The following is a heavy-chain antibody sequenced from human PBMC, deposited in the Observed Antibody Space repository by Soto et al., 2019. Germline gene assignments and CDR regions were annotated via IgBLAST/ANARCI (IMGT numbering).Heavy chain of an antibody. CDR1: GFTFSNYA. CDR3: AKDGGVYSYEL. Sequence: EVQLLESGGGLVQPGGSLRLSCAASGFTFSNYAMHWVRQAPGKGLEWVSSISGSGTESYYADSVKGRFTISRDNSRSTLSLRMISLSAEDTAVYYCAKDGGVYSYELWGQGTLVTVSS. D-gene: IGHD5-18*01. CDR2: ISGSGTES. V-gene: IGHV3-23*01. J-gene: IGHJ4*02.